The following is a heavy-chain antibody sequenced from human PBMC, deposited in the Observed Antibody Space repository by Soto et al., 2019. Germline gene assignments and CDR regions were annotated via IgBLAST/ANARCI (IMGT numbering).Heavy chain of an antibody. CDR1: GFTFSTYG. V-gene: IGHV3-30*03. CDR2: ISSDGSNK. D-gene: IGHD5-12*01. J-gene: IGHJ4*02. Sequence: QVQLVESGGGVVQPGGSLRLSCAASGFTFSTYGIHWVRQAPGKGLEWVAVISSDGSNKYYTESVKGRFTISRDNPKNTLYLQMNSLRREDRAVYYCAREWLRRLGPDYWGEGTLVTVSS. CDR3: AREWLRRLGPDY.